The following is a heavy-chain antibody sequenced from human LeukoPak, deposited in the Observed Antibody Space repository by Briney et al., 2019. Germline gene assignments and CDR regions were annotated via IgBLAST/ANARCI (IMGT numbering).Heavy chain of an antibody. D-gene: IGHD5-18*01. Sequence: SGTLSLTCAVSGGSISSSNWWSWVRQPPGKGLEWIWEIYHSGSTNYNPSLKSRVTISVDKSKNHFSLKLSSVTAADTAVYYCARANVDTAMAIDYWGQGTLVTVSS. J-gene: IGHJ4*02. CDR1: GGSISSSNW. CDR2: IYHSGST. V-gene: IGHV4-4*02. CDR3: ARANVDTAMAIDY.